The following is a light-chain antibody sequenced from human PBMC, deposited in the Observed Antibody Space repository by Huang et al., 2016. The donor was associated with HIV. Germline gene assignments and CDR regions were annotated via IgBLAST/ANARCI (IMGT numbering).Light chain of an antibody. CDR1: QSLIPSNGNTY. Sequence: VVLTQSPLYLSVTLGQPASISCRSSQSLIPSNGNTYLNLFQQRPGQSTRRLISQVSRRDSGVPDRFRGSGSGTDFTLKISRVEAEDVGVYYCMQGTHLFTFGGGTRVDIK. CDR2: QVS. V-gene: IGKV2-30*02. J-gene: IGKJ4*01. CDR3: MQGTHLFT.